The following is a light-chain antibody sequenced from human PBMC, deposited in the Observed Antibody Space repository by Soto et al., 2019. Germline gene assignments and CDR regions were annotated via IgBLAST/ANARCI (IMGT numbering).Light chain of an antibody. V-gene: IGKV3-11*01. CDR2: DAS. J-gene: IGKJ1*01. CDR3: QQRSNWPWT. Sequence: IVLTQSPATLSWSPGERATLSCRASQSVSIYLAWYQQKPDQAPRLLIYDASNRATGIPARFSGSGSGTDFTLTISSLEPEDFAVYYCQQRSNWPWTFGQGTKVDIK. CDR1: QSVSIY.